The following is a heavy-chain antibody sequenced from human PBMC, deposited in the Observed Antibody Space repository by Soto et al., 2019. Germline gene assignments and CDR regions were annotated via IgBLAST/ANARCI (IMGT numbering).Heavy chain of an antibody. V-gene: IGHV1-2*02. J-gene: IGHJ5*02. CDR1: GYTFTGYY. Sequence: ASVKVSCKASGYTFTGYYMHWVRQAPGQGLEWMGWINPNSGGTNYAQKFQGRVTMARDTSISTAYMELSRLRSDDTAVYYCARVGSSSSLWFDPWGQGTLVTVSS. D-gene: IGHD6-6*01. CDR2: INPNSGGT. CDR3: ARVGSSSSLWFDP.